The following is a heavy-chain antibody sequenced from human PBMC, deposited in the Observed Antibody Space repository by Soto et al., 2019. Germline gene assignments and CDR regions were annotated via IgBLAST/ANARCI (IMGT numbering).Heavy chain of an antibody. V-gene: IGHV1-2*02. J-gene: IGHJ4*02. CDR2: INPKTGDT. D-gene: IGHD2-21*02. CDR3: ARQLAYCGGDCYTEPIDY. Sequence: QAQLVQSGAEVKKPGASVKVSCKTSGYTFTAYYIHWVRQAPGQGLEWVGWINPKTGDTKYAQKFQGSVTMTGDTSITTAYMELGRLRFDDTAVYYCARQLAYCGGDCYTEPIDYWGQGTLVTVSS. CDR1: GYTFTAYY.